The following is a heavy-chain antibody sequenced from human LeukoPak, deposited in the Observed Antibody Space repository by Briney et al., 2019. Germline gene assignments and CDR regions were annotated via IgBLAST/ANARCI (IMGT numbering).Heavy chain of an antibody. Sequence: GESLKISCQGSGYSFTNYWIGWVRQMPGKGLEWMGIIYPGDSDTRYSPSFQGQVTISADKSISTAYLQWSSLKASDTAMYYCARRQDSSGYSDAFDIWGQGTMVSISS. V-gene: IGHV5-51*01. CDR2: IYPGDSDT. CDR3: ARRQDSSGYSDAFDI. J-gene: IGHJ3*02. CDR1: GYSFTNYW. D-gene: IGHD3-22*01.